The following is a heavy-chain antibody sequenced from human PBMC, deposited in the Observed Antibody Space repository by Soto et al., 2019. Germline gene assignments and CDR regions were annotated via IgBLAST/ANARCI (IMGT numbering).Heavy chain of an antibody. J-gene: IGHJ6*02. CDR3: AKGAVAGTPTSYYYYGMDV. CDR2: IIPIFGTV. D-gene: IGHD6-19*01. CDR1: GGTCRTYA. Sequence: QVQLLQSGAEVKKPGSSVRVSCEASGGTCRTYAISWVRQAPGQGLEWMGEIIPIFGTVNYAQKFQGRVTITADEYTTTVYMDLRSLRSEDTAVYYCAKGAVAGTPTSYYYYGMDVWGQGTTVTVYS. V-gene: IGHV1-69*12.